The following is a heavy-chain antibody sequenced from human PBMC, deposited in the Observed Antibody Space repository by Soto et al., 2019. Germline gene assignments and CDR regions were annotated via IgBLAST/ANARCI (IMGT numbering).Heavy chain of an antibody. CDR1: GFTFSDYH. CDR2: ISSYNGTT. V-gene: IGHV3-11*01. J-gene: IGHJ4*02. CDR3: AGGGANFDY. Sequence: PGGSLRLSCAASGFTFSDYHMTWIRQAPGKGLEWLSYISSYNGTTYYADSVKGRFTISRDNAKNSLYLQMNSLRVDDTAVYFCAGGGANFDYWGLGTLVTVSS.